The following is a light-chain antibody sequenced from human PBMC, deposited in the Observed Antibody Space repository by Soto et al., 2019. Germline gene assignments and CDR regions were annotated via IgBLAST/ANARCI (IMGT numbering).Light chain of an antibody. CDR2: GTS. Sequence: EIVLTQSPGTLSLSPGDRATLSCRASQTINNNYFAWYQQRPGQAPRLLLFGTSSRAPGIPVRFIGSGSGTDFTLTITRLEPEDFALYYCHQYGSSVLTFGGGTKVEIK. V-gene: IGKV3-20*01. CDR1: QTINNNY. CDR3: HQYGSSVLT. J-gene: IGKJ4*01.